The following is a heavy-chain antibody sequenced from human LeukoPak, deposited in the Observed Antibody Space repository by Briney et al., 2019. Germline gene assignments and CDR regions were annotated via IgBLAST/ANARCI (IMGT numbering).Heavy chain of an antibody. Sequence: KPGGSLRLSCAASGFTFSSYSMNWVRQAPGKGLEWVSSISSSSSCIYYADSVKGRFTISRNNAKNSLYLQMNSLRAEDTAVYYCARGVRYYDSSGYYDYWGQGTLVTVSS. CDR2: ISSSSSCI. J-gene: IGHJ4*02. CDR1: GFTFSSYS. V-gene: IGHV3-21*01. D-gene: IGHD3-22*01. CDR3: ARGVRYYDSSGYYDY.